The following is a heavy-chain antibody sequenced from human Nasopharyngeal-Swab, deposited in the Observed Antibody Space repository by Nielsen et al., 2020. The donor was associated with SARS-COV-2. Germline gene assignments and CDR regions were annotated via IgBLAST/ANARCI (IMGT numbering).Heavy chain of an antibody. D-gene: IGHD6-13*01. J-gene: IGHJ3*02. CDR3: ARLAGLTAFDI. CDR1: GGSISSYY. V-gene: IGHV4-59*01. Sequence: SETLSLTCTVSGGSISSYYWSWIRQPPGKGLEWIGYIYYSGSTNYNPSLKSRVTISVDTSKNQFSLKLSSVTAAASAVYYCARLAGLTAFDIWGQGTMVTVSS. CDR2: IYYSGST.